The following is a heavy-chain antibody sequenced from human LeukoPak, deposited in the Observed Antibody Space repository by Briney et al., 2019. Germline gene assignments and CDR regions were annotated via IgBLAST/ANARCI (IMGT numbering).Heavy chain of an antibody. V-gene: IGHV3-23*01. CDR1: GFTFSNCA. CDR3: RKDQADGGRWWYAFDI. J-gene: IGHJ3*02. Sequence: GGSLRLSCAASGFTFSNCAMSWVRQAPGKGLEWVSAISGTTGSTFYADSVKGRFTISRDNSKNTLYLQMNSLRVEDTAVYYCRKDQADGGRWWYAFDIWGQGTMVAVSS. CDR2: ISGTTGST. D-gene: IGHD2-8*02.